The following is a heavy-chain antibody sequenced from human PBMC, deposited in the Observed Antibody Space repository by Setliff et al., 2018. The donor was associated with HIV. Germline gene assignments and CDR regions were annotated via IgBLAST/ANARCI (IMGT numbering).Heavy chain of an antibody. Sequence: GASVKVSCKASGYSFARYGLSWVRQAPGQGLEWMGWISGFNGNTKYAQSIQDRCAMTTETATRTAYMEMRSLRSDDTAVYFCARVPYRSAWFSGGHDAFDIWXXGTTVTVSS. D-gene: IGHD6-19*01. CDR3: ARVPYRSAWFSGGHDAFDI. J-gene: IGHJ3*02. CDR1: GYSFARYG. CDR2: ISGFNGNT. V-gene: IGHV1-18*01.